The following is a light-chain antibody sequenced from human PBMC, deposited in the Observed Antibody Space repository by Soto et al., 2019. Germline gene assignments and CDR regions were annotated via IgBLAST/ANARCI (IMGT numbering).Light chain of an antibody. CDR2: STS. CDR1: QSLNSNF. Sequence: EVLLTQFPNTLSLSPGERATLSCRASQSLNSNFLVWYQQKPGHAPSLLISSTSHRATGIPDRLSGSGSGTELTLTISSLQPDDFATYYCQQYNSYWTFGQGTKVDIK. J-gene: IGKJ1*01. CDR3: QQYNSYWT. V-gene: IGKV3-20*01.